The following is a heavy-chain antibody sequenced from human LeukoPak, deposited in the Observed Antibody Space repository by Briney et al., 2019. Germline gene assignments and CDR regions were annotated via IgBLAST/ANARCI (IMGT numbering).Heavy chain of an antibody. CDR2: INPNSGGT. CDR3: ARAPISSGWSSGQSYYFDY. D-gene: IGHD6-19*01. Sequence: ASVKVSCKASGYTFTGYYMHWVRQAPGQGLEWMGWINPNSGGTNYAQKFQGRVTMTRDTSISTAYMELSRLRSDDTAVYYCARAPISSGWSSGQSYYFDYWGQGTLVTVSS. CDR1: GYTFTGYY. V-gene: IGHV1-2*02. J-gene: IGHJ4*02.